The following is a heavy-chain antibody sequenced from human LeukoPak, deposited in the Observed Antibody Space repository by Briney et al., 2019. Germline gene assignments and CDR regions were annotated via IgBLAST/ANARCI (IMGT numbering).Heavy chain of an antibody. CDR3: ARGAMGYCSSTSCTPFDY. D-gene: IGHD2-2*01. Sequence: TLSLTCAVYGGSFSGYYWSWVRQAPGKGLEWVAVISYDGSNKYYADSVKGRFTISRDNSKNTLYLQMNSLRAEDTAVYYCARGAMGYCSSTSCTPFDYWGQGTLVTVSS. V-gene: IGHV3-30-3*01. CDR1: GGSFSGYY. CDR2: ISYDGSNK. J-gene: IGHJ4*02.